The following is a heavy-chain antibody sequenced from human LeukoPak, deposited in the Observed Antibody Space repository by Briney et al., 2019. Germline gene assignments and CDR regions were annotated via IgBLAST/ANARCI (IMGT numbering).Heavy chain of an antibody. V-gene: IGHV1-3*01. CDR1: GYTFTGYY. CDR3: ATYSSGWYGTYYFDY. Sequence: ASVKVSCKASGYTFTGYYMHWVRQAPGQRLEWMGWINAGNGNTKYSQKFQGRVTITRDTSASTAYMELSSLRSEDTAVYYCATYSSGWYGTYYFDYWGQGTLVTVSS. D-gene: IGHD6-19*01. J-gene: IGHJ4*02. CDR2: INAGNGNT.